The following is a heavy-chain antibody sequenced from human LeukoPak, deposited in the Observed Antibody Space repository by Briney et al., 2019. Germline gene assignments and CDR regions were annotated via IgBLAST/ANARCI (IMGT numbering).Heavy chain of an antibody. CDR2: ISAYNGNT. CDR1: GYTFTSYG. CDR3: ARAYYDSSGYYSFDY. J-gene: IGHJ4*02. Sequence: GASVKVSCKASGYTFTSYGISWVRQAPGQGLEWMGWISAYNGNTNYAQKLQGRVTMTTDTSTSTAYMELRSLRSDDTAVYYCARAYYDSSGYYSFDYWGQGTLVTVSS. D-gene: IGHD3-22*01. V-gene: IGHV1-18*01.